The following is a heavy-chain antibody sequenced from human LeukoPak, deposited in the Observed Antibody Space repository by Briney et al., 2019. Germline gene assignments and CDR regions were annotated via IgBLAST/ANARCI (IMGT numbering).Heavy chain of an antibody. J-gene: IGHJ5*02. D-gene: IGHD3-10*01. CDR1: GGSFSGYY. CDR3: ACLMVTNWFDP. V-gene: IGHV4-34*01. CDR2: INHSGST. Sequence: SETLSLTCAVYGGSFSGYYWSWIRQPPGKGLEWIGEINHSGSTNYNPSLKSRVTISVDTSKNQFSLKLSSVTAADTAVYYCACLMVTNWFDPWGQGTLVTVSS.